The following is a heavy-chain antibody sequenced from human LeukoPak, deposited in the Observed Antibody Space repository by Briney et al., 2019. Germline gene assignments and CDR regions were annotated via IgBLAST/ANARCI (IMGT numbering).Heavy chain of an antibody. V-gene: IGHV3-30*18. CDR3: AKDPGGTSFDY. D-gene: IGHD3-16*01. CDR2: ISYDGSNK. J-gene: IGHJ4*02. Sequence: GGSLRLSCAASGFTSSSYGMHWVRQAPGKGLEWVAVISYDGSNKYYADSVKGRFTISRDNSKNTLYLQMNSLRAEDTAVYYCAKDPGGTSFDYWGQGTLVTVSS. CDR1: GFTSSSYG.